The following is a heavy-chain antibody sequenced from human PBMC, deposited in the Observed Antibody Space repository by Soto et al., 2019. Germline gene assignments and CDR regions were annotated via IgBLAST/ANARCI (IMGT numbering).Heavy chain of an antibody. CDR1: GYTFTSYD. Sequence: RASVKVSCKASGYTFTSYDINWVRQATGQGLEWMGWMNPNSGNTGYAQKFQGRVTMTRNTSISTAYMELSSLRSEDTAVYYCARGGSLSYYYYYYGMDVWGQGTMVTVSS. CDR2: MNPNSGNT. J-gene: IGHJ6*02. D-gene: IGHD3-10*01. V-gene: IGHV1-8*01. CDR3: ARGGSLSYYYYYYGMDV.